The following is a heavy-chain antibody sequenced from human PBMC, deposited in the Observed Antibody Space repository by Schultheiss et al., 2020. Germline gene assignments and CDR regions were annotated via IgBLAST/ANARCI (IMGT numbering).Heavy chain of an antibody. V-gene: IGHV1-8*01. CDR1: GYTFTSYD. J-gene: IGHJ4*02. D-gene: IGHD3-10*01. Sequence: ASVKVSCKASGYTFTSYDINWVRQATGQGLEWMGWMNPNSGNTGYAQKFQGRVTMTRNTSISTAYMELSSLRSEDTAVYYCARADVLSHGVDYWGQGTLVTVSS. CDR3: ARADVLSHGVDY. CDR2: MNPNSGNT.